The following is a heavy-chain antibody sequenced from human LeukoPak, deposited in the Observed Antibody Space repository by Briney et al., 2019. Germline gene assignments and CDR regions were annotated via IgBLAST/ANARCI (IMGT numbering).Heavy chain of an antibody. Sequence: GASVKVSCKASGGTFSSYAISWVRQAPGQGLEWMGGIIPIFGTANYAQKFQGRVTITADESTSTAYMELSSLRSEDTAVYYCAAPLEDGGKNYWGQGTLVTVSS. CDR3: AAPLEDGGKNY. CDR2: IIPIFGTA. CDR1: GGTFSSYA. V-gene: IGHV1-69*13. J-gene: IGHJ4*02. D-gene: IGHD4-23*01.